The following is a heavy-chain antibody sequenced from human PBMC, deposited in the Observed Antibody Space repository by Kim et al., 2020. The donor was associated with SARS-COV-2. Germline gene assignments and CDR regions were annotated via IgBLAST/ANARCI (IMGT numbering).Heavy chain of an antibody. Sequence: GESLKISCKGSGYSFTSYWISWVRQMPGKGLEWMGRIDPSDSYTNYSPSFQGHITISADKSISTAYLQWSSLKASDTAMYYCARHDQWLVYYWGQGTLVTVSS. D-gene: IGHD6-19*01. CDR3: ARHDQWLVYY. CDR2: IDPSDSYT. CDR1: GYSFTSYW. V-gene: IGHV5-10-1*01. J-gene: IGHJ4*02.